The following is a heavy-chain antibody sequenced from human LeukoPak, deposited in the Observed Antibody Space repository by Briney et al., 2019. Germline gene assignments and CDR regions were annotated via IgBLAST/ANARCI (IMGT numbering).Heavy chain of an antibody. D-gene: IGHD3-22*01. V-gene: IGHV3-23*01. CDR3: TRPDYYDSSGYYNDY. CDR2: ISGSGGST. J-gene: IGHJ4*02. Sequence: GGSLRLSCAASGFTFSSYAMSWVRQAPGKGLEWVSAISGSGGSTYYADSVKGRFTISRDNSKNTLYLQMNSLRAEDTAVYYCTRPDYYDSSGYYNDYWAREPWSPSPQ. CDR1: GFTFSSYA.